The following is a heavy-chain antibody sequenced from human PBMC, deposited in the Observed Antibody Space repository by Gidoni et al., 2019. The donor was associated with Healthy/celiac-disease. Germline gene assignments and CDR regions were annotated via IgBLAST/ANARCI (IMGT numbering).Heavy chain of an antibody. CDR2: IIPIFGTA. J-gene: IGHJ5*02. D-gene: IGHD3-22*01. CDR1: GGTFSSYA. CDR3: ATRLWYYDSSGYYHHTAWFDP. Sequence: QVQLVQSGAEVKKPGSSVKVSCKASGGTFSSYAISWVRQAPGQGLEWMGGIIPIFGTANYAQKFQGRVTITADESTSTAYMELSSLRSEDTAVYYCATRLWYYDSSGYYHHTAWFDPWGQGTLVTVSS. V-gene: IGHV1-69*01.